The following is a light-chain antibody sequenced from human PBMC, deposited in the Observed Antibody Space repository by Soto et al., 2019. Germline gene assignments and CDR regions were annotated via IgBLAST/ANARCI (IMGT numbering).Light chain of an antibody. CDR1: QSISSW. CDR2: RAS. V-gene: IGKV1-5*03. J-gene: IGKJ1*01. Sequence: DIQMTQSPSTLSASVGDRVTITCRASQSISSWLAWYQQKPGKAPKLLIYRASILGSGVPSRFSGRGSGTEFTLTIMCLQHDEFATYFCKHYNSLPWTFGLGTKVEIK. CDR3: KHYNSLPWT.